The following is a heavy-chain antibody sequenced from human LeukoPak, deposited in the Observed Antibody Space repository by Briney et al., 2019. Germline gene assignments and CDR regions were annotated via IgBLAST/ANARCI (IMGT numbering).Heavy chain of an antibody. J-gene: IGHJ3*02. CDR3: ARARWELLSAFDI. D-gene: IGHD1-26*01. Sequence: SETLSLTCTVSGGSISSGDYYWSWIRQPPGKGLEWIGYIYYSGSTYYNPSLKSRVTISVDTSKNQFSLKPSSVTAADTAVYYCARARWELLSAFDIWGQGTMVTVSS. CDR1: GGSISSGDYY. CDR2: IYYSGST. V-gene: IGHV4-30-4*08.